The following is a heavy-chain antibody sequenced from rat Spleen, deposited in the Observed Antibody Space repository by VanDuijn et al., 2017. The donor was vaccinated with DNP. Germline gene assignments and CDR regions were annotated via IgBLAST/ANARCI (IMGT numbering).Heavy chain of an antibody. CDR2: ITFNGGNT. D-gene: IGHD1-1*01. Sequence: EVQLVESGGGLVQPGRSLKLSCAASGFTFSDYYMAWVRQAPTKGLEWVAYITFNGGNTYYRDSVKGRFTISRDNAKSTLYLQMNSLRSEDMATYYCARPMDYYSGGFAHWGQGTLVTVSS. J-gene: IGHJ3*01. CDR1: GFTFSDYY. CDR3: ARPMDYYSGGFAH. V-gene: IGHV5-22*01.